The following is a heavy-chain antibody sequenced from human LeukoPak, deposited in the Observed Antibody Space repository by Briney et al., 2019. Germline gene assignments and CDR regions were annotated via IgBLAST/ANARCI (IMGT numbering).Heavy chain of an antibody. J-gene: IGHJ5*02. Sequence: GSVKVSCKASGYTFTSYGISWVRQALGQGLEWMGWSSAYNGNTNYAQKLQGRVTMTTDTSTSTAYMELRSLRSDDTAVYYCARGSFSSWRKWFDPWGQGTLVTVSS. CDR1: GYTFTSYG. CDR3: ARGSFSSWRKWFDP. CDR2: SSAYNGNT. V-gene: IGHV1-18*01. D-gene: IGHD6-13*01.